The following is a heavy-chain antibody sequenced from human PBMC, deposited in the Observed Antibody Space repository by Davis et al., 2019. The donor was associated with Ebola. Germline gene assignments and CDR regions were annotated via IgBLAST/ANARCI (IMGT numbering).Heavy chain of an antibody. J-gene: IGHJ6*02. CDR3: ARVRTVTREDYYYYYGMDV. Sequence: AASVKVSCKASGGTFSSYAISWVRQAPGQGLEWMGRIIPIFGTANYAQKFQGRVTITADKSTSTAYMELSSLRSEDTAVYYCARVRTVTREDYYYYYGMDVWGQGTTVTVSS. V-gene: IGHV1-69*06. CDR1: GGTFSSYA. CDR2: IIPIFGTA. D-gene: IGHD4-11*01.